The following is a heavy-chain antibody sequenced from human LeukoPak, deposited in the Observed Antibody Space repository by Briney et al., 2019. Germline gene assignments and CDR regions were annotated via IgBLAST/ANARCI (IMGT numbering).Heavy chain of an antibody. D-gene: IGHD3-10*01. CDR2: ISSNGGST. V-gene: IGHV3-64D*06. Sequence: GGSLRLSCSASGLTVSRYAMHWVRQAGGKGLEYVSAISSNGGSTYYADSVKGRFTISRDNSKNTLYLQMSSLRAEDTAVYYCVKDGSGSYYTYYFDYWGQGTLVTVSS. J-gene: IGHJ4*02. CDR1: GLTVSRYA. CDR3: VKDGSGSYYTYYFDY.